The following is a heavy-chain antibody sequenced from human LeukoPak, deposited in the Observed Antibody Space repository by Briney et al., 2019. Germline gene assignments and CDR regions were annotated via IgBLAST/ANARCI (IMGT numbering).Heavy chain of an antibody. V-gene: IGHV1-2*02. Sequence: ASVNVSCKASGYTFTGYYMHWVRQAPGQGLEWMGWINPNSGGTNYAQKFQGRVTMTRDTSISTAYMELSRLRSDDTAVYYCARAATYYYDSSGSYGMDVWGQGTTVTVSS. CDR1: GYTFTGYY. CDR3: ARAATYYYDSSGSYGMDV. CDR2: INPNSGGT. D-gene: IGHD3-22*01. J-gene: IGHJ6*02.